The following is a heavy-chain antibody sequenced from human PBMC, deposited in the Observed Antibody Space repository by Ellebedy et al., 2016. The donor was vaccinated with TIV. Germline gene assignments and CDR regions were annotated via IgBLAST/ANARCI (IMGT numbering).Heavy chain of an antibody. V-gene: IGHV1-2*02. D-gene: IGHD6-19*01. Sequence: AASVKVSCKASGYTFTGYYMHWVRQAPGQGLEWMGWINPNSGGTNYAQKFQGRVTMTRDTSISTAYMELSRLRSDDTAVYYCARRYSSGWYRDYWGQGTLVTVSS. CDR2: INPNSGGT. J-gene: IGHJ4*02. CDR3: ARRYSSGWYRDY. CDR1: GYTFTGYY.